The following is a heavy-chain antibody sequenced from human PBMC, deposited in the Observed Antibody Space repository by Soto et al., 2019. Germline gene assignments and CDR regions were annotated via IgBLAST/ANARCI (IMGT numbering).Heavy chain of an antibody. D-gene: IGHD2-2*01. Sequence: GGSLRLSCAASGFTFSSYWMSWVRQAPGKGLEWVANIKQDGSEKYYVDSVKGRFTISRDNAKNSLYLQMNSLRAEDTAVYYCARDRYWSSTSCATPHGNGMDVWGQGTTVTVSS. CDR2: IKQDGSEK. V-gene: IGHV3-7*01. CDR1: GFTFSSYW. J-gene: IGHJ6*02. CDR3: ARDRYWSSTSCATPHGNGMDV.